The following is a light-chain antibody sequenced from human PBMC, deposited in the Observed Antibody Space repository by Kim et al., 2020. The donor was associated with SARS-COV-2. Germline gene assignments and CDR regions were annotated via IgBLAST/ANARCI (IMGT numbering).Light chain of an antibody. J-gene: IGKJ4*02. CDR2: EVS. V-gene: IGKV2D-29*01. Sequence: DIEMTQTPPTLSVTPGQPVPISCKSSQSLLHSVGKNYLYWYLQKPGQPPQLLIYEVSNRYTGVPDRFSGSGSGTEFTLKISRVEADDVGVYYCMQCKRHPRTFGEGTKVDIK. CDR1: QSLLHSVGKNY. CDR3: MQCKRHPRT.